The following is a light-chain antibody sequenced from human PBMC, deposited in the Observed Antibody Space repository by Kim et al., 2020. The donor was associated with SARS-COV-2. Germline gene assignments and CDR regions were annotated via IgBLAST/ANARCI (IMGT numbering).Light chain of an antibody. V-gene: IGKV3-15*01. Sequence: ILMTQSPATLSVSPGERATLSCRASQSVSSNLAWYQQKAGQARRLLIYGASTRATGIPSRFSGSGSVTEFTLTISSLQSEDFAVYSCQQYNNWPYTFGQGTKLEIK. J-gene: IGKJ2*01. CDR2: GAS. CDR3: QQYNNWPYT. CDR1: QSVSSN.